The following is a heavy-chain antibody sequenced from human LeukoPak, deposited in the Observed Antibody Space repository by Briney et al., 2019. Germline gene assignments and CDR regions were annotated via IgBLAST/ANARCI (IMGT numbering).Heavy chain of an antibody. V-gene: IGHV3-30*18. Sequence: GGSLRLSCAASGFTFSSYGMHWVRQAPGKGLEWVAVISYDGSNKYYADSVKGRFTTSRDNSKNTLYLQMNSLRAEDTAVYYCAKDPGDSAVAGTGYWGQGTLVTVSS. J-gene: IGHJ4*02. CDR3: AKDPGDSAVAGTGY. D-gene: IGHD6-19*01. CDR1: GFTFSSYG. CDR2: ISYDGSNK.